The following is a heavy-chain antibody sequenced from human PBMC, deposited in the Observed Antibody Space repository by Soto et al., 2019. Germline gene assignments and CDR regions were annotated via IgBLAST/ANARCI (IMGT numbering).Heavy chain of an antibody. CDR2: IIPILGIA. CDR3: ARDRTDFIVVVPAAMYWFDP. V-gene: IGHV1-69*04. Sequence: SVKVSCKASGGTFSSYTISWVRQAPGQGLEWMGRIIPILGIANYAQKFQGRVTITADKSTSTAYMELSSLRSEDTAVYYCARDRTDFIVVVPAAMYWFDPWGQGTLVTVSS. J-gene: IGHJ5*02. D-gene: IGHD2-2*01. CDR1: GGTFSSYT.